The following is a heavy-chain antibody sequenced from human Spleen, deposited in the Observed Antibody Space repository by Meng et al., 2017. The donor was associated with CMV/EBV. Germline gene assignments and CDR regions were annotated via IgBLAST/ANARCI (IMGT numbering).Heavy chain of an antibody. CDR1: GGSFSTYY. V-gene: IGHV4-34*01. D-gene: IGHD1-7*01. CDR2: INHSVTT. CDR3: ARRGWNLDWFDP. Sequence: CAVHGGSFSTYYWNWIRQPPGEGLEWIGEINHSVTTNYNPSLKSRVTISLDTSKNHFSLRLSSVTAADTAVYYCARRGWNLDWFDPWGQGTLVTVSS. J-gene: IGHJ5*02.